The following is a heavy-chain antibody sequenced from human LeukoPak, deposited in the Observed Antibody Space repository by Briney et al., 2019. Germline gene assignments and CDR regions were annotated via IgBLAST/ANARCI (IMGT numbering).Heavy chain of an antibody. CDR2: IWHDGSNK. J-gene: IGHJ6*02. CDR1: GFTFSSYG. V-gene: IGHV3-33*01. CDR3: ARDDRYYGMDV. Sequence: PGGSLRLSCAASGFTFSSYGMHWVRQAPGKGLEWVAVIWHDGSNKYYADSVKGRFTISRDNSKNTLYLQMNSLRAEDTAVYYCARDDRYYGMDVWGQGTTVTVSS.